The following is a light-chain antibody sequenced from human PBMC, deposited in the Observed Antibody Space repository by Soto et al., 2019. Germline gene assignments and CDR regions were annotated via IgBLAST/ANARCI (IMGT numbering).Light chain of an antibody. V-gene: IGKV3-20*01. J-gene: IGKJ1*01. CDR1: QSVSSSY. Sequence: EIVLTQSPGTLSLSPGERATLSCRASQSVSSSYLAWYQQKTGQAPRLLIYGASSKATGIPDRFSGSGSGTDFTLTISRLEPEDFAVYYCQQYGSSLRVTFGQGTKVEIK. CDR3: QQYGSSLRVT. CDR2: GAS.